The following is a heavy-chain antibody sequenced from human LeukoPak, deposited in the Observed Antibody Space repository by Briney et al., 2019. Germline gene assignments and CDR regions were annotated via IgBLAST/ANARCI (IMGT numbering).Heavy chain of an antibody. Sequence: PGGSLRLSCAPSGIIVSKNYMSWVRQAPGKGLEWVSVIYNGVSTFYAGSVKGRFTISSDNSKNTLYLQMNSLRAEDTAVYYCARDTRPGSGFLHYYYMDIWGAGTTVTVS. CDR1: GIIVSKNY. CDR3: ARDTRPGSGFLHYYYMDI. V-gene: IGHV3-53*01. D-gene: IGHD6-19*01. J-gene: IGHJ6*03. CDR2: IYNGVST.